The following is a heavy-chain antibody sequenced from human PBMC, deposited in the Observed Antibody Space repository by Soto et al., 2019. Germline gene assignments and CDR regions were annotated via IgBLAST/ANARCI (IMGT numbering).Heavy chain of an antibody. J-gene: IGHJ4*02. CDR1: GFTFSGYG. CDR3: AKEDPSGRYSLDY. V-gene: IGHV3-30*18. Sequence: QVQLVESGGGVVQPGRSLRLSCEASGFTFSGYGMHWVRQAPGKGLEWVAVISYYGTNEYYEDSVKGRFTISRDNSKITLYLQMTSLRIEDTAVYFCAKEDPSGRYSLDYWGQGSQVTVSS. CDR2: ISYYGTNE. D-gene: IGHD1-26*01.